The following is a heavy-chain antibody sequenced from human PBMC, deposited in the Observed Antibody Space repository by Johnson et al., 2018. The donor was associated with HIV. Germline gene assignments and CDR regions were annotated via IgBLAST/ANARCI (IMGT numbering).Heavy chain of an antibody. CDR3: AKVMTASSVNSFGGVIDASDI. V-gene: IGHV3-20*04. J-gene: IGHJ3*02. CDR2: INWNGGST. Sequence: MQLVESGGGVVQPARSLRLSCAASGFTFDDYGMSWVRQAPGKGLEWVSGINWNGGSTGYADSVKGRFTISRDNSKNSLYLQMNSLRAEDTALYYCAKVMTASSVNSFGGVIDASDIWGQGTMVTVS. D-gene: IGHD3-16*01. CDR1: GFTFDDYG.